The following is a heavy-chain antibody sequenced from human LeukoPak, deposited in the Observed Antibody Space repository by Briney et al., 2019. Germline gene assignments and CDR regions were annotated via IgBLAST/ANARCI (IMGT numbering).Heavy chain of an antibody. Sequence: ASVKVSCKASGGTFSSYTISWVRQAPGQGLEWMGRIIPILGIANYAQKFQGRVTITADESTNTAYMELSSLRSEDTAVYYCASPRALYCSSTSCQTANGAFDIWGQGTMVTVSS. V-gene: IGHV1-69*02. CDR1: GGTFSSYT. CDR2: IIPILGIA. D-gene: IGHD2-2*01. CDR3: ASPRALYCSSTSCQTANGAFDI. J-gene: IGHJ3*02.